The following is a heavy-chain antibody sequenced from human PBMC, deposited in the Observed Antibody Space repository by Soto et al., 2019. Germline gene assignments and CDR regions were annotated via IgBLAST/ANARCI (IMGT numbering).Heavy chain of an antibody. Sequence: QVQLQQWGAGLLKPSETLSLTCAVYGGSFSGYYWSWIRQPPGKGLEWIGEINHSGSTNYNPSLKSRVTISVDTYKNQFSLKLSSVTAADTAVYYCARALTAMAHFDYWGQGTLFTVSS. CDR3: ARALTAMAHFDY. V-gene: IGHV4-34*01. CDR2: INHSGST. CDR1: GGSFSGYY. D-gene: IGHD5-18*01. J-gene: IGHJ4*02.